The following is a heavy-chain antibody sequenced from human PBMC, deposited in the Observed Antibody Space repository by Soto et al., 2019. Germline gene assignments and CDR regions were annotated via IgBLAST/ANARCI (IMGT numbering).Heavy chain of an antibody. CDR1: GFIFSTYA. V-gene: IGHV3-30-3*01. Sequence: HPGGSLRLSCAASGFIFSTYAMHWVRQPPGKGLEWVAVISYDGNTKDYADSVKGRFTISRDSSKNTVYLQMSSLRTEDTAVYYCARVSLIWIFGVVISSGMDVWGQGTTVA. CDR3: ARVSLIWIFGVVISSGMDV. D-gene: IGHD3-3*01. J-gene: IGHJ6*02. CDR2: ISYDGNTK.